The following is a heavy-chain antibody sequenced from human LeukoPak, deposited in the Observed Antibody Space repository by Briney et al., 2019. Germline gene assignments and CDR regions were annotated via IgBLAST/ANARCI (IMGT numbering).Heavy chain of an antibody. V-gene: IGHV5-51*01. J-gene: IGHJ6*02. Sequence: GESLKISCKGSGYSFTSYWIGWVRQMPGKGLEWMGIIYPGDSDTRYSPSFQGQVTISADKSISTAYLQWSSLKASDTAMYYCARHSFSPLAAAGQGFYYYYYYGMDVWGQGTTVTVSS. D-gene: IGHD6-13*01. CDR1: GYSFTSYW. CDR2: IYPGDSDT. CDR3: ARHSFSPLAAAGQGFYYYYYYGMDV.